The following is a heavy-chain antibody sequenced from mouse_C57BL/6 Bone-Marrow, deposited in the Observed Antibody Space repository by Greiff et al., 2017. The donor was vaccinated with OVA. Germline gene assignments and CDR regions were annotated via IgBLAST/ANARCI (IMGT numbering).Heavy chain of an antibody. CDR2: ISNGGGST. Sequence: EVQLVESGGGLVQPGGSLKLSCAASGFTFSDYYMYWVRQTPEKRLEWVAYISNGGGSTYYPDTVKGRCTISRDNAKNTLYLQMSRLKSEDTAMYYCARQSDLGGAMDYWGQGTSVTVSS. V-gene: IGHV5-12*01. CDR3: ARQSDLGGAMDY. J-gene: IGHJ4*01. CDR1: GFTFSDYY. D-gene: IGHD3-3*01.